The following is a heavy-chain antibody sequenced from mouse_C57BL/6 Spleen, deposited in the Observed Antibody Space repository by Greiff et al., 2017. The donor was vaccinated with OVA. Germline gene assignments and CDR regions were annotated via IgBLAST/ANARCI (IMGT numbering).Heavy chain of an antibody. CDR2: INPGSGGT. J-gene: IGHJ2*01. CDR1: GYAFTNYL. Sequence: VKLQESGAELVRPGTSVKVSCKASGYAFTNYLIEWVKQRPGQGLEWIGVINPGSGGTNYNEKFKGKATLTADKSSSTAYMQLSSLTSEDSAVYFCARGPNSFFDYWGQGTTLTVSS. D-gene: IGHD4-1*01. V-gene: IGHV1-54*01. CDR3: ARGPNSFFDY.